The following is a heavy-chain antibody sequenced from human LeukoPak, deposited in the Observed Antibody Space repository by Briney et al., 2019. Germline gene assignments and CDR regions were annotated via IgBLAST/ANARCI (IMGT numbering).Heavy chain of an antibody. J-gene: IGHJ3*02. D-gene: IGHD3-10*01. CDR1: GVSINSGDYY. Sequence: SEALSLTCTVSGVSINSGDYYWGWIRQPPGKGLEWIGTIYYSGRTYYNPPLKSRVTISEDTSKNQFSLRLTSVTAADTAIYYCGRHRTAINKYGPYDAFDIWGQGTMVTVSS. V-gene: IGHV4-39*01. CDR3: GRHRTAINKYGPYDAFDI. CDR2: IYYSGRT.